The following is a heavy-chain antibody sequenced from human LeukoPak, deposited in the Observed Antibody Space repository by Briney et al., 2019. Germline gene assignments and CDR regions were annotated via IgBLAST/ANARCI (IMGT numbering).Heavy chain of an antibody. D-gene: IGHD3-10*01. CDR3: ARDFGSGGYLAYYFGY. CDR2: ISYDGSNK. J-gene: IGHJ4*02. V-gene: IGHV3-30*04. CDR1: GFTFSSYA. Sequence: PGRSLRLSCAASGFTFSSYAMHWVRQAPGKGLEWVAVISYDGSNKYYADSVKGRFTISRDNSKNTLYLQMSSLRAEDTAVYYCARDFGSGGYLAYYFGYWGQGTLVTVSS.